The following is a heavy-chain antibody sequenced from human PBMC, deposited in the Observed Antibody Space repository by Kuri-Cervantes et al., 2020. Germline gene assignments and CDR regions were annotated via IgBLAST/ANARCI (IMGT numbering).Heavy chain of an antibody. D-gene: IGHD4-17*01. J-gene: IGHJ5*02. CDR1: GYTFTSYD. CDR2: INPNSGGT. Sequence: ASVKVSCKASGYTFTSYDINWVRQAPGQGLEWMGWINPNSGGTNYAQKFQGRVTMTRDTSISTAYMELSRLRSDDTAVYYCAREYGDYWWFDPWGQGTLVTVSS. V-gene: IGHV1-2*02. CDR3: AREYGDYWWFDP.